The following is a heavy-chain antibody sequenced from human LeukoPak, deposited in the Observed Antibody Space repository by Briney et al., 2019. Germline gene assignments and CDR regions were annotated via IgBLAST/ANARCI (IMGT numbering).Heavy chain of an antibody. V-gene: IGHV3-23*01. D-gene: IGHD2-21*02. J-gene: IGHJ4*02. Sequence: GGSLRLSCAASGFTFSSYAMSWVRQAPGKGLEWVSAISGSGGSTYYADSVKGRFTISRDNSKNTLYLQMNSLRAEDTAVYYCAKGLAYCGGDCCSLDYWGQGTLVTVSS. CDR1: GFTFSSYA. CDR2: ISGSGGST. CDR3: AKGLAYCGGDCCSLDY.